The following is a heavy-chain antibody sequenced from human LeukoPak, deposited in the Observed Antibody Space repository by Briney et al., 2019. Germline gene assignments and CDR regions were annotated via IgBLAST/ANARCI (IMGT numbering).Heavy chain of an antibody. CDR2: IYYSGSI. J-gene: IGHJ4*02. CDR3: ARENPSGYYNRPIDY. V-gene: IGHV4-59*01. D-gene: IGHD3-22*01. Sequence: SETLSLTCTVSGASISSYYWSWIRQPPGKGLEWIGDIYYSGSIKYNPFLKSRVTMSVDTSKNQFSLKLSSVTAAGTAIYYCARENPSGYYNRPIDYWGQGTLVTVSS. CDR1: GASISSYY.